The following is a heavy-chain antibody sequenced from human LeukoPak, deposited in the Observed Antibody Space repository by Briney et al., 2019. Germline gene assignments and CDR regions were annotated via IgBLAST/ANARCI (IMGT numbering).Heavy chain of an antibody. CDR1: GVSISSYY. V-gene: IGHV4-59*12. J-gene: IGHJ4*02. CDR2: ISYRGST. D-gene: IGHD6-6*01. CDR3: ARDRQLYSSSSGQDY. Sequence: SETLSLTCTVSGVSISSYYWSWIRQPPGKGLEWIGYISYRGSTNYNPALKSRVTISVDASKNEFSLKLSSVTAADTAVYYCARDRQLYSSSSGQDYWGQGTLVTVSS.